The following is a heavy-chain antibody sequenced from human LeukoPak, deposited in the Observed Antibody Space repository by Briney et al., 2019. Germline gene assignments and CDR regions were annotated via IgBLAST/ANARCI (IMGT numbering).Heavy chain of an antibody. V-gene: IGHV3-21*01. CDR1: GFTFSSYS. CDR3: AREGTYCSGGSCYLDY. CDR2: ISSSSSYI. D-gene: IGHD2-15*01. J-gene: IGHJ4*02. Sequence: GGSLRPSCAVSGFTFSSYSMNWVRQAPGKGLEWVSSISSSSSYIYYADSVKGRFTISRDNAKNSLYLQMNSLRAEDTAVYYCAREGTYCSGGSCYLDYWGQGTLVTVSS.